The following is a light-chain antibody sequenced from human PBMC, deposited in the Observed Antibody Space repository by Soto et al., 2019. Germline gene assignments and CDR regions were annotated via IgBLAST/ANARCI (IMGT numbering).Light chain of an antibody. CDR1: QSISSY. V-gene: IGKV1-39*01. CDR2: AAS. CDR3: QQSYSTPWT. Sequence: LQMNQSPSSLAASVGDRVPITCRASQSISSYLNWYQQKPGKAPKLLIYAASSLQSGVPSRFSGSGSGTDFTLTISSLQPEDFATYYCQQSYSTPWTFGQGTKV. J-gene: IGKJ1*01.